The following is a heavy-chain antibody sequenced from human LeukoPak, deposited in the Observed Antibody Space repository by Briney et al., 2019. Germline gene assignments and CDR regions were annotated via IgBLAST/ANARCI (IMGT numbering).Heavy chain of an antibody. D-gene: IGHD3-3*01. CDR3: ASDPSREGYDFWSGYWRGAFDI. CDR1: GGSISSSSYY. Sequence: SETLSLTCTVSGGSISSSSYYWGWIRQPPGKGLEWIGSIYYSGSTYYNPSLKSRVTISVDTSKNQFSLKLSSVTAADTAVYYCASDPSREGYDFWSGYWRGAFDIWGQGTMVTVSS. V-gene: IGHV4-39*01. CDR2: IYYSGST. J-gene: IGHJ3*02.